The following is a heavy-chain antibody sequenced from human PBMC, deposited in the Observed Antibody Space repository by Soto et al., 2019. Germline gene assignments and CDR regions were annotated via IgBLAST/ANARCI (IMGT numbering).Heavy chain of an antibody. D-gene: IGHD3-3*01. CDR3: ARSPCDYDFWTGYYSPYSYYGMDV. Sequence: QVQLQQSGPGLVKPSQTLSLTCVISGDSVSSNSVAWNWIRQSPSRGLEWLGRTYYRSKWYNDYAVSVKSRITINPDTSKNQFSLQLNSVTPEDTAVYYCARSPCDYDFWTGYYSPYSYYGMDVWGQGTTVTVSS. CDR2: TYYRSKWYN. CDR1: GDSVSSNSVA. V-gene: IGHV6-1*01. J-gene: IGHJ6*02.